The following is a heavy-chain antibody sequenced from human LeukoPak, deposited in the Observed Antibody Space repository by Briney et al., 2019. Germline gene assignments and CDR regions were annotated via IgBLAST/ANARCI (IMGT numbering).Heavy chain of an antibody. Sequence: SETLSLTCTVSGGSISSSSYYWGWIRQPPGKGLEWIGSIYYSGSTYYNPSLKSRVTISVDTSKNQFSLKLSSVTAADTAVYYCARETAAGTRIFDYWGQGTLVTVSS. J-gene: IGHJ4*02. CDR3: ARETAAGTRIFDY. V-gene: IGHV4-39*07. CDR2: IYYSGST. D-gene: IGHD6-13*01. CDR1: GGSISSSSYY.